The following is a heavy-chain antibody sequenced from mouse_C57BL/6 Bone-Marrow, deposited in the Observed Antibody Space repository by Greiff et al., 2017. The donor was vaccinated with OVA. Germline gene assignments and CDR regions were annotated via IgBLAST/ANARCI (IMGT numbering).Heavy chain of an antibody. J-gene: IGHJ2*01. Sequence: VQGVESGAELVRPGASVKLSCKASGYTFTDYYIHWVQQRPGQGLEWIARIYPGSGNTYYYEKLKGKATLTAEKSSSTAFMQLSSLTSEDSAVYFCARTSNCPHYVDYWGQGTTLTVSS. CDR2: IYPGSGNT. CDR3: ARTSNCPHYVDY. V-gene: IGHV1-76*01. CDR1: GYTFTDYY. D-gene: IGHD2-5*01.